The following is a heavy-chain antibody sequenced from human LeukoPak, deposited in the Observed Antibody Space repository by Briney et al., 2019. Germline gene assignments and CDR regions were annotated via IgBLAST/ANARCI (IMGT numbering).Heavy chain of an antibody. CDR3: AGSCGWWAYDY. D-gene: IGHD6-19*01. Sequence: PGGSLRLSCAASGLTFTNYGMTWVRQAPGKGLEWVSSISGSGSDTYYADSVKGRFTISRDNSKNTLYVQMVSLRAEDTAIYYCAGSCGWWAYDYWGQGTLVTVSS. CDR1: GLTFTNYG. CDR2: ISGSGSDT. J-gene: IGHJ4*02. V-gene: IGHV3-23*01.